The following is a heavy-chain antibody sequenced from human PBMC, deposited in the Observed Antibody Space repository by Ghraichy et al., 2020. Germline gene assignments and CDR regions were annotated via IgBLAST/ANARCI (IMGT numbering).Heavy chain of an antibody. CDR1: GFTFTRYA. J-gene: IGHJ4*02. CDR3: AKKKDSSGYFNE. V-gene: IGHV3-23*01. D-gene: IGHD3-22*01. CDR2: ISGGGDST. Sequence: ETLSLTCAASGFTFTRYAMSWVRQAPGKGLEWVSAISGGGDSTNYADSVKGRFTISRDNSGNTLYLGMNSLRVEDTATYYCAKKKDSSGYFNEWGQGTLVTVSS.